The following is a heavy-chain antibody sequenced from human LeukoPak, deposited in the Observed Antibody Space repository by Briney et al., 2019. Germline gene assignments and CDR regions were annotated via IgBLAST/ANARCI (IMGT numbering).Heavy chain of an antibody. CDR3: ARGWGRSWDENWFDA. CDR2: ISGSSSYI. D-gene: IGHD3-16*01. Sequence: GGSLRLSCAASGFTFSAFSMNWVRQAPGKGQEWVSSISGSSSYIYYADSVKGRFTISRDNAKNLVYLQMNSLRAEDTAVYYCARGWGRSWDENWFDAWGQGIRVTASS. V-gene: IGHV3-21*01. J-gene: IGHJ5*02. CDR1: GFTFSAFS.